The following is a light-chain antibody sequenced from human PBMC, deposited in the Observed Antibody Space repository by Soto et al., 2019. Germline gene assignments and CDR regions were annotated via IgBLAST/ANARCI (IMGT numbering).Light chain of an antibody. J-gene: IGKJ1*01. V-gene: IGKV1-17*01. CDR2: AAS. Sequence: DIQMTQSPSSLSASVGDRVTITCRSSQGIRNGLGWYQQKPGKAPKRLIYAASRLQSGVPSRFSGIGSGTEFTLTISSLQPEDFATYYCLQHNSYPRTFGQGTKVEIK. CDR3: LQHNSYPRT. CDR1: QGIRNG.